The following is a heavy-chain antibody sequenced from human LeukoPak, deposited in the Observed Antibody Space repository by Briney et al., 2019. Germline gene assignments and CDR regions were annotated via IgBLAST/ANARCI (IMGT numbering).Heavy chain of an antibody. J-gene: IGHJ5*02. CDR2: MNPNSGNT. CDR3: ARGRGVQGVIITGNWFDP. CDR1: GYTFTSCD. V-gene: IGHV1-8*01. D-gene: IGHD3-10*01. Sequence: ASVKVSCKASGYTFTSCDINWVRQATGQGLEWMGWMNPNSGNTGYAQKFQGRVTMTRNTSISTAYMELSSLRSEDTAVYYCARGRGVQGVIITGNWFDPWGQGTLVTVSS.